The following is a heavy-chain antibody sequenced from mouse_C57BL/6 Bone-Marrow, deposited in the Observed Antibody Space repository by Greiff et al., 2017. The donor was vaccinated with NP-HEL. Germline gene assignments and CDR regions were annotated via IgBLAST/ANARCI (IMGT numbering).Heavy chain of an antibody. Sequence: EVHLVESGPGLVKPSQSLSLTCSVTGYSITSGYYWNWIRRFPGNKLEWVGSISYDGSNNYSPSLKNLISITRDTSKNQFFLKLNSVTAEDTATYYCARAYGNYLDYWGQGTTLTVSS. D-gene: IGHD2-10*02. CDR3: ARAYGNYLDY. V-gene: IGHV3-6*01. J-gene: IGHJ2*01. CDR1: GYSITSGYY. CDR2: ISYDGSN.